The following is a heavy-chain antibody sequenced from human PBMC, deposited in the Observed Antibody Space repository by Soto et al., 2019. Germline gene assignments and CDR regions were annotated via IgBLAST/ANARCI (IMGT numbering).Heavy chain of an antibody. D-gene: IGHD4-17*01. J-gene: IGHJ3*02. Sequence: PSETLSLTCTVSGASISSGSYYWSWIRQPPGKGLEWVGNIFHSGTTNYNPSLKSRLFISVDTSINQFSLKLSSVTAADTAVYYCARGGRHDYGVEDAFDIWGQGTMVTVSS. CDR1: GASISSGSYY. V-gene: IGHV4-61*01. CDR3: ARGGRHDYGVEDAFDI. CDR2: IFHSGTT.